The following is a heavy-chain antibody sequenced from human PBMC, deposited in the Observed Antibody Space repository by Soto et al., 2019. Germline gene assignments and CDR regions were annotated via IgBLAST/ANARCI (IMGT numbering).Heavy chain of an antibody. CDR1: GFSLSNARMG. J-gene: IGHJ4*02. Sequence: SGPTLVNPTETLTLTCTVSGFSLSNARMGVSWIRQPPGKALEWLAHIFSNDEKSYSTSLKSRLTISKDTSKSQVVLTMTNMDPVDTATYYCARIPPYYYDSSGYYTDYWGQGTLVTVSS. CDR3: ARIPPYYYDSSGYYTDY. V-gene: IGHV2-26*01. CDR2: IFSNDEK. D-gene: IGHD3-22*01.